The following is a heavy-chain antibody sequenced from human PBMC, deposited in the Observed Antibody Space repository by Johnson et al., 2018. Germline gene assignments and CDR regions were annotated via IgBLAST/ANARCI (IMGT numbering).Heavy chain of an antibody. D-gene: IGHD5-24*01. CDR2: IKQDGSEK. CDR1: GFTFSSYW. J-gene: IGHJ6*02. Sequence: VQLVQSGGGLVQPGGSLRLSCAASGFTFSSYWMSWVRQAPGKGLEWVATIKQDGSEKYYVDSVKGRFTISRAHAKNSLYLQMNNLRAEDTAVYYRARDREIPASYDYYGMDVLGQGTTVVVSS. CDR3: ARDREIPASYDYYGMDV. V-gene: IGHV3-7*01.